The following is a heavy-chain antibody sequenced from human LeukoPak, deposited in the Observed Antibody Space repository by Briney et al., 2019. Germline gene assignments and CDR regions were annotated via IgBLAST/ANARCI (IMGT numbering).Heavy chain of an antibody. CDR1: GFTFSHYA. CDR3: ARARNGTLKY. CDR2: ISYDGSNK. J-gene: IGHJ4*02. Sequence: GRSLRLSCASSGFTFSHYAMHWVRQAPGKGLAWLAVISYDGSNKYFADSVKGRFTISRDNSKNTLYLQMDSLRAEDTAVYYCARARNGTLKYWGQGTLVTVSS. D-gene: IGHD1-26*01. V-gene: IGHV3-30*01.